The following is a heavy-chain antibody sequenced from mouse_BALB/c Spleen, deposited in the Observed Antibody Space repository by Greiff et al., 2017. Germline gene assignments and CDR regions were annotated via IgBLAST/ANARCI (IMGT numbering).Heavy chain of an antibody. J-gene: IGHJ4*01. Sequence: VKVVESGAELAKPGASVKMSCKASGYTFTSYWMHWVKQRPGQGLEWIGYINPSTGYTEYNQKFKDKATLTADKSSSTAYMQLSSLTSEDSAVYYCARPVRRDYYAMDYWGQGTSVTVSS. CDR3: ARPVRRDYYAMDY. D-gene: IGHD2-14*01. CDR2: INPSTGYT. CDR1: GYTFTSYW. V-gene: IGHV1-7*01.